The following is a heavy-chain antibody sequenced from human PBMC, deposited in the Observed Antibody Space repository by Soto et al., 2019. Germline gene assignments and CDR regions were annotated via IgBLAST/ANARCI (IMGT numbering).Heavy chain of an antibody. Sequence: GGSLRLSCAASGFTFDDFGMSWVRQAPGKGLEWVCSINWNGGSAGYADSVKGRFTISRDNAKNSLYLQMNSLRAEDTALYHCAREQDIAVAGSRNYYFDYWGQGTLVTVSS. D-gene: IGHD6-19*01. CDR2: INWNGGSA. V-gene: IGHV3-20*01. CDR1: GFTFDDFG. CDR3: AREQDIAVAGSRNYYFDY. J-gene: IGHJ4*02.